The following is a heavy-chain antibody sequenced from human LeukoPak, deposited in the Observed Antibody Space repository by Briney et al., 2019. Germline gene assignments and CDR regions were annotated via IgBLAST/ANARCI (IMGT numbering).Heavy chain of an antibody. CDR3: ARGGDSSGYYFGENDAFDI. CDR1: GGSISSYY. D-gene: IGHD3-22*01. Sequence: PSETLSLTCTVSGGSISSYYWSWIRQPPGKGLEWIGYIYYSGSTNYNPSLKSRVTISVDTSKNQFSLKLSSVTAADTAVYYCARGGDSSGYYFGENDAFDIWGQGTMVTVSS. CDR2: IYYSGST. V-gene: IGHV4-59*12. J-gene: IGHJ3*02.